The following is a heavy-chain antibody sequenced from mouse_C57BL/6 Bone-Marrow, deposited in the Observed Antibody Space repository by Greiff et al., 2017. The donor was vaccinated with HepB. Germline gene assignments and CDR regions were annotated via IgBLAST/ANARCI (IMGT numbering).Heavy chain of an antibody. CDR2: IDPSDSYT. J-gene: IGHJ1*03. CDR3: ARYGKDTAVVGNWCFDV. Sequence: QVQLQQPGAELVMPGASVKLSCKASGYTFTSYWMHWVKQSPGQGLEWIGEIDPSDSYTNYNQKFKGKSTLTVDKSSSTAYMQLSSLTSEVSAVYYGARYGKDTAVVGNWCFDVWGTGTTVTVSS. V-gene: IGHV1-69*01. CDR1: GYTFTSYW. D-gene: IGHD1-1*01.